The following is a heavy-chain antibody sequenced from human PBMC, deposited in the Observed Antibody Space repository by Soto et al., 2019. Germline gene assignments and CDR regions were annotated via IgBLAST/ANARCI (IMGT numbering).Heavy chain of an antibody. CDR1: GFTFSNAW. Sequence: GGSLRLSCAASGFTFSNAWMNWVRQAPGKGLEWVGRIKSKTDGGTTDYAAPVKGRFTISRDDSKNTLYLQMNSLKTEDTAVYYCTRPFWSGYWLQYYYYGMDVWGQGTTVTVSS. V-gene: IGHV3-15*07. CDR3: TRPFWSGYWLQYYYYGMDV. J-gene: IGHJ6*02. CDR2: IKSKTDGGTT. D-gene: IGHD3-3*01.